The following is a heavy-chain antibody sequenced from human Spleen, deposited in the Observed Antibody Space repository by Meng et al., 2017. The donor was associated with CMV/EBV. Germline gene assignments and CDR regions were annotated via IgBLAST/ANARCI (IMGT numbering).Heavy chain of an antibody. CDR1: GGSISSYY. D-gene: IGHD3-22*01. CDR2: IHYSGTT. J-gene: IGHJ4*02. CDR3: ARVPFYFDSSGYLTFDH. Sequence: SETLSLTCTVSGGSISSYYWSWIRQPPGKGLEWLGYIHYSGTTKYNSSLKSRVTISVDTSKNQFSLNLISLTPADTAVYYCARVPFYFDSSGYLTFDHWSQGTLVTVSS. V-gene: IGHV4-59*01.